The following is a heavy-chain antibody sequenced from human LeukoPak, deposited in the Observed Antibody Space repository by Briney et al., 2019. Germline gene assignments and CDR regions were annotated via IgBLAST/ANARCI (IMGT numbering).Heavy chain of an antibody. V-gene: IGHV1-2*02. CDR1: GYTFTGYY. CDR3: ARDRSSSYGMDV. J-gene: IGHJ6*02. D-gene: IGHD6-13*01. CDR2: INPNSGGT. Sequence: ASVKVSCKASGYTFTGYYMHWVRQAPGQGLEWMGWINPNSGGTNYAQKFQGRVTMTRDTSISTAYMELSRLRSDDTAVYYCARDRSSSYGMDVWSQGTTVTVSS.